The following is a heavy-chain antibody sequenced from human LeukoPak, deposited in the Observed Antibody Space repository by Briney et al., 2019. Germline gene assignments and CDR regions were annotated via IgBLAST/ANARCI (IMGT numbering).Heavy chain of an antibody. CDR2: IYFDGAT. D-gene: IGHD2-8*01. V-gene: IGHV3-53*01. CDR3: ARGPLIGLGDAFDI. Sequence: GGSLRLSCAASEFTVSSNYMSWVRQAPGKGLEWVSVIYFDGATYYADSVKDRFTISRDNSKNTLYLQMNSLRAEDTAVYYCARGPLIGLGDAFDIWGRGTMVTVSS. CDR1: EFTVSSNY. J-gene: IGHJ3*02.